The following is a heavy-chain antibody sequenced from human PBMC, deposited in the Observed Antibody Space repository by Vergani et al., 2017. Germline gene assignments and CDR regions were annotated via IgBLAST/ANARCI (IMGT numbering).Heavy chain of an antibody. CDR2: IYHSGST. V-gene: IGHV4-38-2*02. Sequence: QVQLEESGPGLVKPSETLSLTCTVSGYSISSGYYWGWIRQPPGKGLEWIGSIYHSGSTYYNPSLKSRVTISVDTSKNQFSLKLSSVTVADTAVYYCAGGYDHSGFGAFDIWGQGTMVTVSS. D-gene: IGHD3-22*01. CDR1: GYSISSGYY. CDR3: AGGYDHSGFGAFDI. J-gene: IGHJ3*02.